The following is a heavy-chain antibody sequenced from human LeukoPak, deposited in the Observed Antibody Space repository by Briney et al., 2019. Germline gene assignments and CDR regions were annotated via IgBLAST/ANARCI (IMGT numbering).Heavy chain of an antibody. V-gene: IGHV3-33*01. Sequence: GGSLRLSCAASGFTFRSHGMHWVRQAPGKGLEWVAFIWYDGSNKYYTDSVKGRFTISRDNAKNSLYLQMNSLRAGDTAVYYCARDIYGVFDYWGQGTLVTVSS. CDR2: IWYDGSNK. D-gene: IGHD4-17*01. J-gene: IGHJ4*02. CDR3: ARDIYGVFDY. CDR1: GFTFRSHG.